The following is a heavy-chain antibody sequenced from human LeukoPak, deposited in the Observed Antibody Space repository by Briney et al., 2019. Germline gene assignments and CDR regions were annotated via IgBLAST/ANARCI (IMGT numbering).Heavy chain of an antibody. CDR3: ASGGQTGYSYGHSFDY. CDR2: IIPILGIA. D-gene: IGHD5-18*01. V-gene: IGHV1-69*04. Sequence: GASVKVSCKASGGTFSSYAISWVRQAPGQGLEWMGRIIPILGIANYAQKFQGRVTITADKSTSTAYMELSSLRSEDTAVYYCASGGQTGYSYGHSFDYWGQGTLVTVSS. CDR1: GGTFSSYA. J-gene: IGHJ4*02.